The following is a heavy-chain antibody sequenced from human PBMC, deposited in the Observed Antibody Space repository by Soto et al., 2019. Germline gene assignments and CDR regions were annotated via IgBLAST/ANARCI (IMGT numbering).Heavy chain of an antibody. J-gene: IGHJ4*02. Sequence: SETLSLTCTVSGGSISSYYWSWIRQPAGKGLEWIGRIYTSGSTNYNPSLKSRVTMSVDTSKNQFSLKLSSVTAADTAVYYCARIVVVAASHDFDYWGQGTLVTVSS. D-gene: IGHD2-15*01. CDR2: IYTSGST. V-gene: IGHV4-4*07. CDR1: GGSISSYY. CDR3: ARIVVVAASHDFDY.